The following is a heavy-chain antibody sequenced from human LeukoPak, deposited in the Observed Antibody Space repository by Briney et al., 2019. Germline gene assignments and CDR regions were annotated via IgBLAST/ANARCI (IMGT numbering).Heavy chain of an antibody. V-gene: IGHV3-23*01. CDR3: AKGRGVYYYDSSGYFY. CDR1: GFTFSSYG. J-gene: IGHJ4*02. D-gene: IGHD3-22*01. CDR2: ISGSGGST. Sequence: GGTLRLSCAASGFTFSSYGMSWVRQAPGKGLEWVSAISGSGGSTYYADSVKGRFTISRDNSKNTLYLQMNSLRAEDTAVYYCAKGRGVYYYDSSGYFYWGQGTLVTVSS.